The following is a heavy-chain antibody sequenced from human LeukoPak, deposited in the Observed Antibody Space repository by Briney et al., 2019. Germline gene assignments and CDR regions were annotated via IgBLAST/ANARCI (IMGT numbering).Heavy chain of an antibody. D-gene: IGHD6-19*01. CDR1: GFTFSSYA. V-gene: IGHV3-23*01. CDR3: AKERGNSGWYEFDY. J-gene: IGHJ4*02. CDR2: ISGSGGST. Sequence: GGSLRLSCAASGFTFSSYAMSWVRQAPGKGLEWVSGISGSGGSTYYADSVKGRFTISRDDSRNMLYLQMNSLRAEDTAVYYCAKERGNSGWYEFDYWGQGTLVTVSS.